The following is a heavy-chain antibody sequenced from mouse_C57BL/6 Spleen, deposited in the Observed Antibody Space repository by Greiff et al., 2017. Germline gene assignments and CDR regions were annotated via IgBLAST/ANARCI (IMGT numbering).Heavy chain of an antibody. D-gene: IGHD4-1*02. CDR3: ARSTGTCYFDY. J-gene: IGHJ2*01. CDR1: GYAFSSSW. V-gene: IGHV1-82*01. CDR2: IYPGDGDT. Sequence: VKLQESGPELVKPGASVKISCKASGYAFSSSWMNWVKQRPGKGLEWIGRIYPGDGDTNYNGKFKGKATLTADKSSSTAYMQLSSLTSEDSAVYFCARSTGTCYFDYWGQGTTLTVSS.